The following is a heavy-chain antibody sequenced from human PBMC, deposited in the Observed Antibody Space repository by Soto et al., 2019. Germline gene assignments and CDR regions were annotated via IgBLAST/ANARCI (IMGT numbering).Heavy chain of an antibody. CDR3: TLYVTTSAFDI. CDR2: IRSKANSYAT. Sequence: EVQLVESGGGLVQPGGSLKLSCAASGFTFSGSAMHWVRQASGKGLEWVGRIRSKANSYATAYAASVKGRFTISRDDSKNTAYLQMTSLKTEDAAVYYCTLYVTTSAFDIWGQGTMVTVSS. CDR1: GFTFSGSA. V-gene: IGHV3-73*01. J-gene: IGHJ3*02. D-gene: IGHD4-17*01.